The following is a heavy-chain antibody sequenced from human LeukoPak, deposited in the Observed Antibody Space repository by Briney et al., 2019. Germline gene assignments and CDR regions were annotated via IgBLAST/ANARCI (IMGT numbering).Heavy chain of an antibody. Sequence: ASVKVSCKVSGYTLTELSMHWVRQAPGKGLEWMGGFDPEDGETIYAQKFQGRVTMTEDTSTDTAYMELSSLRSEDTAVYYCATSRPYDSSGYSKTSYFDYWGQGTLVTVSS. V-gene: IGHV1-24*01. CDR3: ATSRPYDSSGYSKTSYFDY. D-gene: IGHD3-22*01. J-gene: IGHJ4*02. CDR1: GYTLTELS. CDR2: FDPEDGET.